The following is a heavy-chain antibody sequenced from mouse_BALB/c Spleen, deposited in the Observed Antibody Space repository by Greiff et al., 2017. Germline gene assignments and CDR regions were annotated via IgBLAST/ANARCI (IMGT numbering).Heavy chain of an antibody. CDR3: ARRALYGDWFAY. CDR1: GYAFTNYL. CDR2: IAPGSGST. J-gene: IGHJ3*01. V-gene: IGHV1-54*01. D-gene: IGHD1-1*02. Sequence: VQLQQSGAELVRPGTSVKVSCKASGYAFTNYLIEWIKQRPGQGLEWIGRIAPGSGSTYYNEMFKGKATLTVDTSSSTAYIQLSSLSSEDSAVYFCARRALYGDWFAYWGQGTLVTVSA.